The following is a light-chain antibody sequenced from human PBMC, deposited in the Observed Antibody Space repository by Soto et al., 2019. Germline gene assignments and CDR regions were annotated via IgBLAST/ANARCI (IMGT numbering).Light chain of an antibody. J-gene: IGKJ5*01. V-gene: IGKV3-20*01. Sequence: EIVLTKSPGSLSLSPGDRATLSCRASQSVGGNVAWYQQIPGQPPKLLIFGASSRATGIADKFSGSGSGTDFTLTISRLEPADFALYYCQHYGAAPITFGQGTLLEI. CDR3: QHYGAAPIT. CDR2: GAS. CDR1: QSVGGN.